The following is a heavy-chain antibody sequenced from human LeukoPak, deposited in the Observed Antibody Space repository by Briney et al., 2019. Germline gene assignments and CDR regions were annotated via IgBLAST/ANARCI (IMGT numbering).Heavy chain of an antibody. V-gene: IGHV3-23*01. CDR3: AKCLESTVFDY. D-gene: IGHD1-1*01. J-gene: IGHJ4*02. Sequence: GGSLRLSCAAPGFTSISYARSSVRQAPGKRLEWVSAINSSGGSTYYADSVKGRFTISRDNSKNTLYLQMNSLRAEDTAVYYCAKCLESTVFDYWGQGTLVTVSS. CDR2: INSSGGST. CDR1: GFTSISYA.